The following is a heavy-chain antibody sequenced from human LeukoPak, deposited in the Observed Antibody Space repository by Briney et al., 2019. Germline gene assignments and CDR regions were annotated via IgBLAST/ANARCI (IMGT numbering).Heavy chain of an antibody. V-gene: IGHV3-48*03. J-gene: IGHJ3*02. CDR2: ISSSGTTI. CDR1: GFTFSSYE. CDR3: ARDTYDILTGYYKWAFDI. D-gene: IGHD3-9*01. Sequence: GGSLRLSCAASGFTFSSYEMNWVRQAPGKGLQWVSDISSSGTTIYYADSVKGRFTISRDNAKNSLYLQMNSLRAEDTAVYYCARDTYDILTGYYKWAFDIWGQGTMVTISS.